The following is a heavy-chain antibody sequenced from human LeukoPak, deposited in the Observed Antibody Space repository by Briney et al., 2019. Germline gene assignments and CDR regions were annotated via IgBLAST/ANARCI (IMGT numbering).Heavy chain of an antibody. J-gene: IGHJ4*02. CDR3: ARVGDPAAQFDY. V-gene: IGHV3-21*01. CDR1: GFTFSSYS. Sequence: GSLRLSCAASGFTFSSYSMNWVGQAPGKGLEWVSSISSSSSYIYYADSVKGRFTISRDNAKNSLYLQMNSLRAEDTAVYYCARVGDPAAQFDYWGQGTLVTVSS. CDR2: ISSSSSYI. D-gene: IGHD6-13*01.